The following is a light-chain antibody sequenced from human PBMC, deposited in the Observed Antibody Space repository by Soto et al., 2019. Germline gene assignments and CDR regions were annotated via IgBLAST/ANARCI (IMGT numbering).Light chain of an antibody. J-gene: IGKJ1*01. CDR2: AAS. CDR1: QVIGNR. V-gene: IGKV1D-16*01. CDR3: QQYNSYPWT. Sequence: IQMTQSPCTLSAAVGERGTFTWRSSQVIGNRLAWYQQKPGKAPKSLIYAASSLQSGVPSKFSGSGSGTDFTLTISSLQPEDFATYYCQQYNSYPWTFGQGTKVDIK.